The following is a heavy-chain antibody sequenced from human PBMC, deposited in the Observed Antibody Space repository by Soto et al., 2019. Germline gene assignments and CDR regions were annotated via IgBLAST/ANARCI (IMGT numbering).Heavy chain of an antibody. CDR3: AKEDDSSGFDY. CDR1: GFTFSSYG. D-gene: IGHD3-22*01. V-gene: IGHV3-30*18. CDR2: ISYDGSNK. J-gene: IGHJ4*02. Sequence: QVQLVESGGGVVQPGRSLRLSCAASGFTFSSYGKHWVRQAPGKGLEWVAVISYDGSNKYYADSVKGRFTISRDNSKNTLYLQMNSLRAEDTAVYYCAKEDDSSGFDYWGQGTLVTVSS.